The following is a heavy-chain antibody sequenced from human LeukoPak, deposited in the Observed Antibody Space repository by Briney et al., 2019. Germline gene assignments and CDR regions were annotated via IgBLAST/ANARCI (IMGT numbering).Heavy chain of an antibody. CDR2: IIPIFGTA. V-gene: IGHV1-69*01. D-gene: IGHD2-2*02. CDR1: GGTFSSYA. CDR3: TYCSSTSCYTGRAFDI. Sequence: RASVKVSCKASGGTFSSYAISWVRQAPGQGLEWMGGIIPIFGTANYAQKFQGRVTITADESTSTAYMELSSLRSEDTAVYYCTYCSSTSCYTGRAFDIWGQGTMVTVSS. J-gene: IGHJ3*02.